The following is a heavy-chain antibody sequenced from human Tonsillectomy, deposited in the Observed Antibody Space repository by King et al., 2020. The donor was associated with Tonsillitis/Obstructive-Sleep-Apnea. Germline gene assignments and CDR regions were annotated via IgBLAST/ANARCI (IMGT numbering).Heavy chain of an antibody. Sequence: QLVQSGAEVKKPGSSVKVSCKASGGTFSSFAFSWGRLAPGQGLEWSGGIAPIFGATNYAQRFQGRLTITADDSTSTAYMELSSLGSDDTAVYYCARDWEYYSSSPFYYYYMDVWGKGTTVTVSS. CDR1: GGTFSSFA. J-gene: IGHJ6*03. CDR3: ARDWEYYSSSPFYYYYMDV. CDR2: IAPIFGAT. V-gene: IGHV1-69*12. D-gene: IGHD6-6*01.